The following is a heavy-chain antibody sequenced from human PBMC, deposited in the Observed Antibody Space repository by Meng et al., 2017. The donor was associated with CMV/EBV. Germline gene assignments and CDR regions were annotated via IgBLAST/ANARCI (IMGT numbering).Heavy chain of an antibody. Sequence: GESLKISCAASGFTVSSNYMSWVRQAPGKGLEWVSVIYSGGSTYYADSVKGRFTISRDNSKNTLYLQMNSLRAEDTAVYYCARVSRYDFWSGIYYYYGMDVWGQGTTVTVSS. D-gene: IGHD3-3*01. J-gene: IGHJ6*02. V-gene: IGHV3-53*01. CDR1: GFTVSSNY. CDR2: IYSGGST. CDR3: ARVSRYDFWSGIYYYYGMDV.